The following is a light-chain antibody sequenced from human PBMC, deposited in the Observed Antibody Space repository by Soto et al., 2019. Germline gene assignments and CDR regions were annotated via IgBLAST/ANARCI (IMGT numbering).Light chain of an antibody. Sequence: QSVLTQPASVSGSPGQSITISCTGTSSDVGGYNYVSWYQQHPGKAPKLMIYDVSNRPSGVSNRFSGSKSGNTASLTISGFQAEDEADYYCSSYTTTSARYFFGTGTKVTVL. V-gene: IGLV2-14*03. CDR2: DVS. CDR1: SSDVGGYNY. J-gene: IGLJ1*01. CDR3: SSYTTTSARYF.